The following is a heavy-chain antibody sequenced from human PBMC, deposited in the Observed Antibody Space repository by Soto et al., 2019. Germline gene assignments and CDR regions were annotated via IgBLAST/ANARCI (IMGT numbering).Heavy chain of an antibody. CDR3: ARDPGQLGYCSGGSCYSSNWFDP. J-gene: IGHJ5*02. D-gene: IGHD2-15*01. V-gene: IGHV1-69*01. CDR2: IIPIFGTA. Sequence: QVQLVQSGAEVKKPGSSVKVSCKASGGTFSSYAISWVRQAPGQGLEWMGGIIPIFGTANYAQKFQGRVTITADESMSTAYMELSSLRSEDTAVYYCARDPGQLGYCSGGSCYSSNWFDPWGQGTLVTVSS. CDR1: GGTFSSYA.